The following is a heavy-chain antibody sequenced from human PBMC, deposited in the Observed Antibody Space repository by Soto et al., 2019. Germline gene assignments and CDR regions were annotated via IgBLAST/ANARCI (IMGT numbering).Heavy chain of an antibody. V-gene: IGHV3-73*02. Sequence: EVQLVESGGGLVQPGGSLTLSCAASGFTFSNSAIHWVRQASGKGLEWVGRIRDKVNNYATEYAASVKGRFTMSRDESKSTAYLQMNTLKTEDTAVYYCAGRYCSSGNCYSDYWGQGALVTVSS. D-gene: IGHD2-15*01. CDR1: GFTFSNSA. J-gene: IGHJ4*02. CDR3: AGRYCSSGNCYSDY. CDR2: IRDKVNNYAT.